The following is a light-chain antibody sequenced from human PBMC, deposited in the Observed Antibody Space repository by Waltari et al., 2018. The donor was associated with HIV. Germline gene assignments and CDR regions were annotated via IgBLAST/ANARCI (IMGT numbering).Light chain of an antibody. CDR3: VGWDSSLSAYV. J-gene: IGLJ1*01. Sequence: QSFLTQPPSASGTPGQTVTISCSGSSSNIENDNVYWYQQLPGMTPKLLIYNNFLRPSGVPDRFAASKSGTSASLTISGLRSADEADYYCVGWDSSLSAYVFGAGTKVAVL. CDR1: SSNIENDN. CDR2: NNF. V-gene: IGLV1-47*02.